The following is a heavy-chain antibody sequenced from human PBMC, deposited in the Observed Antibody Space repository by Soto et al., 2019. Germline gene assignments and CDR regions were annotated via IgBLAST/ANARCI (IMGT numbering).Heavy chain of an antibody. CDR3: AEFSRKTVTTDYYYYMDV. Sequence: VQLLESGGGLVQPGGSLRLSCAASGFTFSSYAMSWVRQAPGKGLEWVSAISGSGGSTYYADSVKGRFTISRDNSKNTLYLQMXSLRAEDTAVYYCAEFSRKTVTTDYYYYMDVWGKGTTVTVSS. J-gene: IGHJ6*03. CDR1: GFTFSSYA. CDR2: ISGSGGST. D-gene: IGHD4-17*01. V-gene: IGHV3-23*01.